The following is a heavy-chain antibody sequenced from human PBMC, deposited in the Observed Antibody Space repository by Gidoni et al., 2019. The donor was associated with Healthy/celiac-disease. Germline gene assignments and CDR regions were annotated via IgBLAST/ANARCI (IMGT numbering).Heavy chain of an antibody. CDR1: GGSFSGYY. D-gene: IGHD6-13*01. J-gene: IGHJ4*02. Sequence: QVQLQQWGAGLLKPSETLSLTCAVYGGSFSGYYWGWIRHPPGKGLEWIGEINHSGSTNYNPSLKSRVTISVDTSKNQFSLKLSSVTAADTAVYYCARTPLCGSWYPSLCYFDYWGQGTLVTVSS. V-gene: IGHV4-34*01. CDR3: ARTPLCGSWYPSLCYFDY. CDR2: INHSGST.